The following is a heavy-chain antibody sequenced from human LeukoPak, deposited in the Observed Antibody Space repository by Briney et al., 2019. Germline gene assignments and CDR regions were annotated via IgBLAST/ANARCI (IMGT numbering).Heavy chain of an antibody. V-gene: IGHV4-38-2*02. D-gene: IGHD2-2*02. Sequence: SETLSLTCTVSGYSISSGYYWGWIRQPPGKGLEWIGYIYYSGSTYYNPSLKSRVTISVDTSKNQFSLKLSSVTAADTAVYYCARESRYCSSTSCYKNWFDPWGQGTLVTVSS. J-gene: IGHJ5*02. CDR2: IYYSGST. CDR3: ARESRYCSSTSCYKNWFDP. CDR1: GYSISSGYY.